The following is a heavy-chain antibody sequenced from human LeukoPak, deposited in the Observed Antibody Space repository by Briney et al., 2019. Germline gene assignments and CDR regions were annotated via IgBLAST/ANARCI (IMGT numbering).Heavy chain of an antibody. D-gene: IGHD3-22*01. Sequence: ASVKVSCKASGYTFTDYYIHWLRQAPGQGLEWMGWINPNSGGTNYAQKFQDRVSMTRDASITTAYMELSRLRSEDTAVYYCARVWVYYDPTGFYLIRGPDTFDIWGQGTMLTVSS. CDR1: GYTFTDYY. V-gene: IGHV1-2*02. CDR3: ARVWVYYDPTGFYLIRGPDTFDI. CDR2: INPNSGGT. J-gene: IGHJ3*02.